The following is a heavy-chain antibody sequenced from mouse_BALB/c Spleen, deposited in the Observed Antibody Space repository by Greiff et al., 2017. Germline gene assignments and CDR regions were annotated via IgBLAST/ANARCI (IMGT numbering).Heavy chain of an antibody. Sequence: EVQRVESGGGLVQPGGSRKLSCAVSGFTFSSFGMHWVRQAPEKGLEWVAYISSGSSTIYYADTVKGRFTISRDNPKNTLFLQMTSLRSEDTAMYYCARERDMITPYYYAMDDWGQGTSVTVSS. V-gene: IGHV5-17*02. CDR2: ISSGSSTI. D-gene: IGHD2-4*01. CDR1: GFTFSSFG. CDR3: ARERDMITPYYYAMDD. J-gene: IGHJ4*01.